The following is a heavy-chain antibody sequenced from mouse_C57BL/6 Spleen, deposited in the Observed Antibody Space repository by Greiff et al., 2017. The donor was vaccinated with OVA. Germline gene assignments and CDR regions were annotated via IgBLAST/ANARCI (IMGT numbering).Heavy chain of an antibody. CDR3: ARQDSNLFAY. D-gene: IGHD2-5*01. CDR2: ISSGSSTI. CDR1: GFTFSDHG. Sequence: EVQVVESGGGLVKPGGSLKLSCAASGFTFSDHGMHWVRQAPEKGLEWVAYISSGSSTIYYADTVKGRFTISRDNAKNTLFLQMTSLRSEDTAMYYCARQDSNLFAYWGQGTLVTVSA. V-gene: IGHV5-17*01. J-gene: IGHJ3*01.